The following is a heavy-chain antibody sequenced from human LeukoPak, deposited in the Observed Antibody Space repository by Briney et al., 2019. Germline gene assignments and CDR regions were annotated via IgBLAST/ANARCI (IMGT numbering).Heavy chain of an antibody. Sequence: SETLSLTCTVSGGSLSSSSHYWAWIRQPPGKGLEWIANIYYSGNTYYNPSLKSRVTISLDMSKNHFSLRVGSLTAADTAVYYCARDGYERGDDTDYMDVWGKGTTVIVSS. CDR1: GGSLSSSSHY. V-gene: IGHV4-39*07. J-gene: IGHJ6*03. CDR3: ARDGYERGDDTDYMDV. CDR2: IYYSGNT. D-gene: IGHD2-2*03.